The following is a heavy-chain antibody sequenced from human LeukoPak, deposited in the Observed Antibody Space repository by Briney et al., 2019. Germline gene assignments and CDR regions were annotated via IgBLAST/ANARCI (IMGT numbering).Heavy chain of an antibody. CDR1: GHSISSGAYH. Sequence: SETLSLTCTVSGHSISSGAYHWSWIRQPPGKGLEWIGNLYHSGTTYYNPSLKSRVTMSVDRSTNQFSLKMSSVTAADTAVYYCAREIVLMVSAMDFGWFDPWGQGTLVTVSS. D-gene: IGHD2-8*01. CDR2: LYHSGTT. V-gene: IGHV4-30-2*01. CDR3: AREIVLMVSAMDFGWFDP. J-gene: IGHJ5*02.